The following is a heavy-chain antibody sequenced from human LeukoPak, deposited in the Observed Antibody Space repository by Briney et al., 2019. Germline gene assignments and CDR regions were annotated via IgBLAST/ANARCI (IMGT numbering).Heavy chain of an antibody. V-gene: IGHV4-30-4*01. J-gene: IGHJ5*02. CDR1: GGSISSGDYY. CDR2: IYYSGST. D-gene: IGHD3-10*01. Sequence: PSETLSLTCTVSGGSISSGDYYWSWIRQPPGKGLEWIGYIYYSGSTYYNPSLKSRVTISVDTSKDQFSLKLSSVTAADTAVYYCARDLKFGALHGGWFDPWGQGTLVTASS. CDR3: ARDLKFGALHGGWFDP.